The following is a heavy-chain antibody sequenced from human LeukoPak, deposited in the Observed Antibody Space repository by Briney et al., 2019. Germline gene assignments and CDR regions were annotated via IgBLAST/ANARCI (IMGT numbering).Heavy chain of an antibody. CDR1: GFTVSSNY. CDR3: ARAPEWELLDP. Sequence: GGSLRLSCAASGFTVSSNYMSWVRQAPGKGLEWVSVIYSGGSTYYADSVKGRFTISRDNSKNTLYLQMNSLRAEDTAVYYCARAPEWELLDPWGQGTLVTVSS. J-gene: IGHJ5*02. V-gene: IGHV3-53*05. D-gene: IGHD1-26*01. CDR2: IYSGGST.